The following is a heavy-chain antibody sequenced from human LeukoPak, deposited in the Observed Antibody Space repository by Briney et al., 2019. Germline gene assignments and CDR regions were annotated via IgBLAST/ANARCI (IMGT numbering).Heavy chain of an antibody. CDR3: AKDQAAAGTDASMDV. CDR1: GFSFNNYA. CDR2: ISYDGDKK. V-gene: IGHV3-30-3*01. Sequence: PGRSLRLSCTTSGFSFNNYAIHWVRQAPDKGLEWVALISYDGDKKYYRDSVKGRLTISRDNSLHTVYLQMNSLREEDTAVYYCAKDQAAAGTDASMDVWGQGTTVTVSS. D-gene: IGHD6-13*01. J-gene: IGHJ6*02.